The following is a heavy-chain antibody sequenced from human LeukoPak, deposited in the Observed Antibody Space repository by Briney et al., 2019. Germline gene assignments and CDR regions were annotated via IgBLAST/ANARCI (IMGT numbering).Heavy chain of an antibody. V-gene: IGHV4-39*01. D-gene: IGHD3-10*02. CDR2: MYYSGSA. Sequence: SETLSLTCSVSGGSIRGSSYYWGWIRQPPGKVLECIGTMYYSGSAYYSPSLKSRVTISVDTSKNQFSLKLSSVTAADTAVYYCATFCSGSHYYYYYMDVWGKGTTVTVSS. CDR1: GGSIRGSSYY. CDR3: ATFCSGSHYYYYYMDV. J-gene: IGHJ6*03.